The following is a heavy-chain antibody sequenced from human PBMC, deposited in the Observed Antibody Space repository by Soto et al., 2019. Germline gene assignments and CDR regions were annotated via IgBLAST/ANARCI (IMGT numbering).Heavy chain of an antibody. J-gene: IGHJ4*02. CDR1: GFSVNSDY. D-gene: IGHD3-10*01. CDR3: ARGFHYGTIDS. Sequence: GGSLRLSWVASGFSVNSDYMSWVRQAPGKGLEWVSLIFPGGTTYYAESVKGRFTISKDSSKSTLYLQMNNLRVEDTGIFYCARGFHYGTIDSWGQGALVTVS. V-gene: IGHV3-53*01. CDR2: IFPGGTT.